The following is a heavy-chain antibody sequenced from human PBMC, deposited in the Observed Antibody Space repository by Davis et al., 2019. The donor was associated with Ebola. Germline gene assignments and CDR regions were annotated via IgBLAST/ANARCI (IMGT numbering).Heavy chain of an antibody. CDR3: ARVDYDFWSGYNWFDP. CDR2: IYYSGST. J-gene: IGHJ5*02. V-gene: IGHV4-59*01. D-gene: IGHD3-3*01. CDR1: GDSLSNYY. Sequence: SETLSLTCTISGDSLSNYYWSWIRQPPGKGLEWIAYIYYSGSTNYNPSLKSRVTISVDTSKNQFSLKLSSVTAADTAVYYCARVDYDFWSGYNWFDPWGQGTLVTVSS.